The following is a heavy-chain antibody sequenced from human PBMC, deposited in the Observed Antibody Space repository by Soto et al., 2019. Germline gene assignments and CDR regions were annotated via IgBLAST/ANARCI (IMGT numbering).Heavy chain of an antibody. V-gene: IGHV3-21*01. CDR2: ISSSSSYI. D-gene: IGHD3-3*01. Sequence: PVGSLRLSCAASGFTCSSYSMNWVRQAPGKGLEWVSSISSSSSYIYYADSVKGRFTISRDNAKNSLYLQMNSLRVEDTAVYYCARELSGYHFDYWGQGTLVTV. J-gene: IGHJ4*02. CDR3: ARELSGYHFDY. CDR1: GFTCSSYS.